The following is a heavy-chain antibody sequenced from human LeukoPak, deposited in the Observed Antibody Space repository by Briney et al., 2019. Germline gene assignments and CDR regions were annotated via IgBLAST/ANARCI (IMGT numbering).Heavy chain of an antibody. Sequence: PGRSLRLSCAASGSTFSSYGMHWVRQAPGKGLEWVAFIRYDGSNKYYADSVKGRFTISRDNSKNTLYLQMNSLRAEDTAVYYCAKGMQWLVSNYFDYWGQGTLVTVSS. D-gene: IGHD6-19*01. V-gene: IGHV3-30*02. J-gene: IGHJ4*02. CDR3: AKGMQWLVSNYFDY. CDR2: IRYDGSNK. CDR1: GSTFSSYG.